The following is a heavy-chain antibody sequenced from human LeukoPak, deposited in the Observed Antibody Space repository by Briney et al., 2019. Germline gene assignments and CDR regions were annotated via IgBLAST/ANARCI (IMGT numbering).Heavy chain of an antibody. Sequence: ASVKVSCKASGYTFTGYYMHWVRQAPGQGLEWMGWISAYNGNTNYAQKLQGRVTMTTDTSTSTAYMELRSLRSDDTAVYYCAREGYYGSGSYYGYYYGMDVWGQGTTVTVSS. J-gene: IGHJ6*02. D-gene: IGHD3-10*01. CDR3: AREGYYGSGSYYGYYYGMDV. CDR1: GYTFTGYY. CDR2: ISAYNGNT. V-gene: IGHV1-18*04.